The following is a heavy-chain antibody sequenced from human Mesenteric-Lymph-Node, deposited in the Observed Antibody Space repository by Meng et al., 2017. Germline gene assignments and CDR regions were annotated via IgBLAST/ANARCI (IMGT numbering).Heavy chain of an antibody. Sequence: QVQLVQSGAEVKKPGASVKVSCKATGYTFSNYGISWVRQAPGQGLEWMGWISGYSGNTKYAQKLQGRVTMTTDTSTNTAYTELRSLRSDDTAVYYCTRADIAAAGTGGYWGQGTLVTVSS. CDR2: ISGYSGNT. D-gene: IGHD6-13*01. V-gene: IGHV1-18*01. CDR1: GYTFSNYG. J-gene: IGHJ4*02. CDR3: TRADIAAAGTGGY.